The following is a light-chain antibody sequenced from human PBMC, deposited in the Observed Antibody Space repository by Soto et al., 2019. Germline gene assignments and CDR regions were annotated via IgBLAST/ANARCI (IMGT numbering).Light chain of an antibody. CDR2: SNS. J-gene: IGLJ1*01. V-gene: IGLV1-44*01. Sequence: QSALTQPPSASGTPGQRVTFSCSGSSSNIGGNTVSWFQHLPRTAPKLLIFSNSQRPSGVPDRFSGAKSGTSASLATSGLQSEDEANYYCATWDDGLSAYVFGTGTKVTVL. CDR3: ATWDDGLSAYV. CDR1: SSNIGGNT.